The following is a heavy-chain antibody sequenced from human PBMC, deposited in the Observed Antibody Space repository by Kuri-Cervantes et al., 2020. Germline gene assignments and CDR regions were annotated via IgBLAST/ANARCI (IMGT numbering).Heavy chain of an antibody. CDR2: INHSGST. Sequence: SGPTLVKPTQTLTLTCTFSGFSLSTSGMCVSWIRQPPGKGLEWIGEINHSGSTNYNPSLKSRVTISVDTSKNQFSLKLSSVTAADTAVYYCARGRQPLRGNAFDIWGQGTMVTVSS. V-gene: IGHV4-39*07. D-gene: IGHD2-2*01. CDR1: GFSLSTSGM. J-gene: IGHJ3*02. CDR3: ARGRQPLRGNAFDI.